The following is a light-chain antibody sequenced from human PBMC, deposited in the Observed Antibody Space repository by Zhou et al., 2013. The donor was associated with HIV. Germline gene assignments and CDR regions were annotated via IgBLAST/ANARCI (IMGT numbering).Light chain of an antibody. Sequence: EIVLTQSPVTLSLSPGERATLFCRASQSVSSYLAWYQQKPGQAPRLLIYDASNRATGIPARFSGSGSVTDFTLTISSLEAEDFAVYYCQQRSNWPWTFGQGTKVEMK. V-gene: IGKV3-11*01. CDR3: QQRSNWPWT. CDR2: DAS. CDR1: QSVSSY. J-gene: IGKJ1*01.